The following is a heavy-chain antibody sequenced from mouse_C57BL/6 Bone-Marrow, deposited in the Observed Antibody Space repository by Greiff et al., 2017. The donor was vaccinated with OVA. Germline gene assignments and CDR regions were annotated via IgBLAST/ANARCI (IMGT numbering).Heavy chain of an antibody. V-gene: IGHV5-6*02. CDR2: ISSGGSYT. Sequence: DVMLVESGGDLVKPGGSLKLSCAASGFTFSSYGMSWVRQTPDQRLEWVATISSGGSYTYYPDSVKGRFTISRDNAKNTLYLQMSSLKSAATAMYYCARGRSNWDGGYYFDYWGQGTTLTVSS. CDR3: ARGRSNWDGGYYFDY. D-gene: IGHD4-1*01. J-gene: IGHJ2*01. CDR1: GFTFSSYG.